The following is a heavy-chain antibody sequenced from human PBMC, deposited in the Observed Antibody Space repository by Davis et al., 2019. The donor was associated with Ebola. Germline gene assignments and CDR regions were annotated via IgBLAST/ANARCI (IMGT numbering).Heavy chain of an antibody. CDR1: GGSINSRAYY. CDR3: ARGRRYSYGPPRY. CDR2: IWYSGIT. D-gene: IGHD5-18*01. V-gene: IGHV4-39*01. Sequence: MPSETLSLTCTVSGGSINSRAYYWGWIRQPPGKGLEWIGSIWYSGITYYNPSLESRLTISVDSSKNQFSLKLNSVTAADTAVYYCARGRRYSYGPPRYWGQGTLVTVSS. J-gene: IGHJ4*02.